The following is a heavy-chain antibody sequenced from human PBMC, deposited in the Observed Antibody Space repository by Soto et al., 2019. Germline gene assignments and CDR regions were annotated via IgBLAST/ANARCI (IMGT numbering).Heavy chain of an antibody. CDR2: ISYDGSNK. V-gene: IGHV3-30*18. CDR1: GFTFSSYG. CDR3: AKDSRPNLEWLLAYYYYYYMDV. D-gene: IGHD3-3*01. Sequence: QVQLVESGGGVVQPGRSLRLSCAASGFTFSSYGMHWVRQAPGKGLEWVAVISYDGSNKYYADSVKGRFTISRDNSKNTLYLQMNSLRAEDTAVYYCAKDSRPNLEWLLAYYYYYYMDVRGKGTTVTVSS. J-gene: IGHJ6*03.